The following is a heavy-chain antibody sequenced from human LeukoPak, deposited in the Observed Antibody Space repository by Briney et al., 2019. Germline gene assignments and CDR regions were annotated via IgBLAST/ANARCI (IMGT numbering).Heavy chain of an antibody. J-gene: IGHJ4*02. Sequence: GASVKVSCKASRYIFTAYYMHWVRQAPGQGLEWMGWMDPNSGDTKFEQKFQGRVTMTRDTSISTAYMELSRVRSDDTAMYYCASRKDVVVPAVIDYWGQGTLITVSS. CDR1: RYIFTAYY. V-gene: IGHV1-2*02. D-gene: IGHD2-2*01. CDR2: MDPNSGDT. CDR3: ASRKDVVVPAVIDY.